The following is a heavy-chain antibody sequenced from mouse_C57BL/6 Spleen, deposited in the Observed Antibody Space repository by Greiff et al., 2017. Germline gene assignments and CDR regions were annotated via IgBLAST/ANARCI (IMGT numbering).Heavy chain of an antibody. CDR1: GYTFTDYE. D-gene: IGHD1-1*01. CDR3: TRSYGGAWFAY. J-gene: IGHJ3*01. Sequence: QVQLQQSGAELVRPGASVTLSCKASGYTFTDYEMHWVKQTPVHGLEWIGAIDPETGGTAYNPKFKGKAILTADKSSSTAYMELRSLTSEDSAVYYCTRSYGGAWFAYWGQGTLVTVSA. CDR2: IDPETGGT. V-gene: IGHV1-15*01.